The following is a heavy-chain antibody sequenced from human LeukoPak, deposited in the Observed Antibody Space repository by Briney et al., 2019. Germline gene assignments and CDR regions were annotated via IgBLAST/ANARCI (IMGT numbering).Heavy chain of an antibody. Sequence: ASVKVSCKVSGYTLTELSMHWVRQAPGKGLEWMGGFDPEDGETIFAQKFQGRVTMTEDTSADTVYMDLSSLRSEGTAVYYCATPSYGSYYTHMTVWGKGTTVTVSS. CDR3: ATPSYGSYYTHMTV. V-gene: IGHV1-24*01. D-gene: IGHD1-26*01. J-gene: IGHJ6*03. CDR1: GYTLTELS. CDR2: FDPEDGET.